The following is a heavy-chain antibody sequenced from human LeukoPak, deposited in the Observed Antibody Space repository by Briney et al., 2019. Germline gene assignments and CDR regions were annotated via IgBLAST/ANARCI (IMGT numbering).Heavy chain of an antibody. D-gene: IGHD3-22*01. CDR2: VDYSADST. Sequence: GGSLRLSCTVSGFTLSSYEMSWIRQAPGKGLEWVSSVDYSADSTHYADSVMGRFTISRDNSKNTLYLQLNSLTAADTAVYYCAKSNGYGLIDIWGQGTMVTVSS. CDR3: AKSNGYGLIDI. V-gene: IGHV3-23*01. J-gene: IGHJ3*02. CDR1: GFTLSSYE.